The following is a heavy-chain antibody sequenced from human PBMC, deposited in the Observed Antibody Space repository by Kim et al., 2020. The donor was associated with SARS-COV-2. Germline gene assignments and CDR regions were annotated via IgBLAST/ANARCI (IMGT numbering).Heavy chain of an antibody. CDR2: ISTRGESI. CDR3: ARSGNGDNAFGI. Sequence: GGSLRLSCAASGLSFSDSYMNWVRQAPGKGLEWLSFISTRGESIFYADSVEGRFTISRENAKNSLYLQMNYLRDEDTAVYYCARSGNGDNAFGIWGQGVLVTVSS. D-gene: IGHD1-1*01. CDR1: GLSFSDSY. V-gene: IGHV3-11*01. J-gene: IGHJ4*02.